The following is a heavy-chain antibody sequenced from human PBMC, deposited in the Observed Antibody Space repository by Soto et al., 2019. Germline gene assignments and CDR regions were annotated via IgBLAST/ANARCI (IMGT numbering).Heavy chain of an antibody. Sequence: LKLLETGGDLVQPGGSLRLSCAASDFTFSTYAMTWVRQAPGRGLQWVATISDRGDIAYYVDSVKGRFTISRDNSRNTLYLQMSNLRAEDTALYYCAKPWVPSIIDRPPRFDYWGRGTQVTVSS. CDR1: DFTFSTYA. J-gene: IGHJ4*02. D-gene: IGHD1-20*01. CDR3: AKPWVPSIIDRPPRFDY. V-gene: IGHV3-23*01. CDR2: ISDRGDIA.